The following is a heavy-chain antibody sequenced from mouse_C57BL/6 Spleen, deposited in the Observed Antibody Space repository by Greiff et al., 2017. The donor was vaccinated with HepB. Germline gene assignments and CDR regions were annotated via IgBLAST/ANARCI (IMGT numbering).Heavy chain of an antibody. CDR1: GYTFTSYW. Sequence: QVQLKESGAELVKPGASVKMSCKASGYTFTSYWITWVKQRPGQGLEWIGDIYPGSGSTNYNEKFKSKATLTVDTSSSTAYMQLSSLTSEDSAVYYCARCNWNAYYFDYWGQGTTLTVSS. CDR3: ARCNWNAYYFDY. CDR2: IYPGSGST. J-gene: IGHJ2*01. V-gene: IGHV1-55*01. D-gene: IGHD4-1*02.